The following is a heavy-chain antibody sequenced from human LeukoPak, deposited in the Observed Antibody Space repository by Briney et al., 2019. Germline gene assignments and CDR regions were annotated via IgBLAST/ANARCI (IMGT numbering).Heavy chain of an antibody. V-gene: IGHV1-8*02. Sequence: ASVKVSCKASGYTFTSYAMNWVRQATGQGLEWMGWMNPNSGNTGYAQKFQGRVTMTRNTSISTAYMELSSLRSEDTAVYYCARAAYYYGSGSYFYWGQGTLVTVSS. J-gene: IGHJ4*02. CDR3: ARAAYYYGSGSYFY. CDR2: MNPNSGNT. D-gene: IGHD3-10*01. CDR1: GYTFTSYA.